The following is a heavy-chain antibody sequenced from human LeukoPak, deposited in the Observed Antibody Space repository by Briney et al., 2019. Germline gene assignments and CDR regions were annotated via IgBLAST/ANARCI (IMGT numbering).Heavy chain of an antibody. V-gene: IGHV3-30*04. CDR2: ISYDGSKK. Sequence: GGSLRLSCAVSGFTINNQAMHWVRQVPGKGLEWVAVISYDGSKKYYGDSVRGRFTISRDNSKNTLYLQMNSLRAEDTAVYYCARDGVDTALRGRFDPWGQGTLVTVSS. D-gene: IGHD5-18*01. CDR1: GFTINNQA. CDR3: ARDGVDTALRGRFDP. J-gene: IGHJ5*02.